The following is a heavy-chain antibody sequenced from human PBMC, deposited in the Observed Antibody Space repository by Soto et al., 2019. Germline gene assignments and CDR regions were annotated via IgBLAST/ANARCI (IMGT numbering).Heavy chain of an antibody. CDR3: VCDENWLGP. V-gene: IGHV1-18*01. J-gene: IGHJ5*02. Sequence: QVQLVQSGAEVKKPGASVKVSCKASGYTFTSYGINWVRQAPGQGLEWMGWISAYNANTNYAQKLQGRVTMTTDTFTSTAYRELRSLRCGDTAVYSGVCDENWLGPWSQVTLVAVSS. CDR2: ISAYNANT. CDR1: GYTFTSYG.